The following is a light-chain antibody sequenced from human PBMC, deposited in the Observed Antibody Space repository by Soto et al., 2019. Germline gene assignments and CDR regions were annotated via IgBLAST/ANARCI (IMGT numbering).Light chain of an antibody. CDR2: GAY. CDR3: QQYNHWPFT. J-gene: IGKJ5*01. CDR1: QSLGSN. Sequence: EIVMTQSRATLSGARGERGTLCCRASQSLGSNLAWYQQNPGQAPRLLIYGAYTRATGIPARFSGSVSGTEFTLTISRLQSEDFAVHYCQQYNHWPFTFAQGTRLEIK. V-gene: IGKV3-15*01.